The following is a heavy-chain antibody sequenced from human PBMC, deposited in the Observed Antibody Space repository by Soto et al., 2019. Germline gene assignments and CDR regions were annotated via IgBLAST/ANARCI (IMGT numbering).Heavy chain of an antibody. CDR3: AKIPGLLWFGELLFDY. J-gene: IGHJ4*02. CDR2: ISGSGGST. D-gene: IGHD3-10*01. V-gene: IGHV3-23*01. CDR1: GFTFSSYA. Sequence: GESLKISCAASGFTFSSYAMSWVRQAPGKGLEWVSAISGSGGSTYYADSVKGRFTISRDNSKNTLYLQMNSLRAEDTAVYYCAKIPGLLWFGELLFDYWGQGTLVTVSS.